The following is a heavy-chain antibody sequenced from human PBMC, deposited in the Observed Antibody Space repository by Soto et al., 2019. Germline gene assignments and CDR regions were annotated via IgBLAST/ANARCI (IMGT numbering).Heavy chain of an antibody. J-gene: IGHJ4*02. V-gene: IGHV3-23*01. CDR2: ISGSGGST. Sequence: GSLRVACAASGLTFNSYAMSWVRQAPGKGLEWVSAISGSGGSTYYADSVKGRFTISRDNSKNTLYLQMNSLRAEDTAVYYCAKCFWSGGYYFDYWGQGTLVTVSS. CDR3: AKCFWSGGYYFDY. CDR1: GLTFNSYA. D-gene: IGHD3-3*01.